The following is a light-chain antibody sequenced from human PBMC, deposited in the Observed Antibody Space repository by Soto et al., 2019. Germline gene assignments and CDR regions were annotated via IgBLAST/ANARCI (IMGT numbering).Light chain of an antibody. CDR1: QSISSY. Sequence: DIQMTQSPSSLSASVGDRVTITCRASQSISSYLNWYQQKPGKAPKLLIYAASSLQSGVPSRFSGSGSGTDFTLTISSLQPDDFATYYCQQLNSYPLTFGGGTKVDI. CDR2: AAS. V-gene: IGKV1-39*01. J-gene: IGKJ4*01. CDR3: QQLNSYPLT.